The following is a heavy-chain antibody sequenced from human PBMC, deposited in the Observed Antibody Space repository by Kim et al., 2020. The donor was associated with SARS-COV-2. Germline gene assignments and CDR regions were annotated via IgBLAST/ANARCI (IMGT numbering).Heavy chain of an antibody. CDR3: ARHGVALYYYGMDV. D-gene: IGHD2-15*01. J-gene: IGHJ6*02. V-gene: IGHV5-51*01. Sequence: YSPSFQGQVTSSADKSISTAYLQWSSLKASDTAMYYCARHGVALYYYGMDVWGQGTTVTVSS.